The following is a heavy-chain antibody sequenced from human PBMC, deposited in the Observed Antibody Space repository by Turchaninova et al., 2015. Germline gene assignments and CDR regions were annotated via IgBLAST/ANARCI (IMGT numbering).Heavy chain of an antibody. CDR2: IYQSGST. V-gene: IGHV4-38-2*01. D-gene: IGHD3-22*01. Sequence: QVQLQESGPGLVRPSETLSLPCAVSGHSLSSGYYWGWIRQPPGKGLEWIGSIYQSGSTYKNPSLKSRVTISVDTSKNQFALKLSSVTAADTAVYYCARQALLLRSPIDFDYWGQGTLVTVSS. J-gene: IGHJ4*02. CDR1: GHSLSSGYY. CDR3: ARQALLLRSPIDFDY.